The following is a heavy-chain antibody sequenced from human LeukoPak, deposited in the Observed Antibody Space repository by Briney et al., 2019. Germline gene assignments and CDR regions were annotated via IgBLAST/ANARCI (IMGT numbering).Heavy chain of an antibody. J-gene: IGHJ5*02. CDR1: GGSFSGYY. CDR2: IDHSGST. Sequence: SETLSLTCAVYGGSFSGYYWSWIRQPPGKGLEWIGEIDHSGSTNYNPSLKSRVTISVDTSKNQFSLKLSSVTAADTAVYYCARDSELELIGWFDPWGQGTLVTVSS. CDR3: ARDSELELIGWFDP. D-gene: IGHD1-7*01. V-gene: IGHV4-34*01.